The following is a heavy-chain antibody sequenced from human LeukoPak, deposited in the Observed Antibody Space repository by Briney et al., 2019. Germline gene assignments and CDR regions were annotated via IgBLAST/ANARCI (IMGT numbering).Heavy chain of an antibody. D-gene: IGHD6-13*01. V-gene: IGHV4-39*07. J-gene: IGHJ6*03. CDR1: GGSISSSSYY. CDR3: ARVDGSSWPFLYSYYMDV. Sequence: PSETLSLTCTVSGGSISSSSYYWGWIRQPPGKGLEGNGRIYYSGSTYYNPSLKSRVTISVDTSKNQFSLKLSSVTAAATAVYYCARVDGSSWPFLYSYYMDVWGKGTTVTVSS. CDR2: IYYSGST.